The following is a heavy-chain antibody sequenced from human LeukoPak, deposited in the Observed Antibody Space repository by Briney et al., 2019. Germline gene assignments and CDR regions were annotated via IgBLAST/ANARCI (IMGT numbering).Heavy chain of an antibody. CDR3: ASRAAAGLLFDY. CDR2: TYHSGST. J-gene: IGHJ4*02. V-gene: IGHV4-30-2*01. D-gene: IGHD6-13*01. CDR1: GGSISSGGYY. Sequence: SETLSLTCTVSGGSISSGGYYWSWIRQPPGKGLEWIGYTYHSGSTYYNPSLKSRVTISVDRSKNQFSLKLSSVTAADTAVYYCASRAAAGLLFDYWGQGTLVTVSS.